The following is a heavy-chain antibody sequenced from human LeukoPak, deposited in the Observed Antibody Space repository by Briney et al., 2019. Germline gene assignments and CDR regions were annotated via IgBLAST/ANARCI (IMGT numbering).Heavy chain of an antibody. Sequence: SETLSLTCTVSGGSISSYYWSWIRQPPGQGLEWIGYIYYSGSTKYNPSLKSRVTISVDASKTQFSLKLNSVTAADTAVYYCARGSRELYYFDYWGQGTLVTVSS. V-gene: IGHV4-59*01. CDR2: IYYSGST. CDR3: ARGSRELYYFDY. J-gene: IGHJ4*02. CDR1: GGSISSYY. D-gene: IGHD1-7*01.